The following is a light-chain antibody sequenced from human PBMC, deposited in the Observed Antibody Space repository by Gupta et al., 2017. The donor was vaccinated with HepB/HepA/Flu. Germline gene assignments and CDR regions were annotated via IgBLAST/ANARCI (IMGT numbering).Light chain of an antibody. Sequence: EIMMTQSPAPLSVSPGETVILSCRASQSVSRKLAWYQQKLGQAPRLLIYDASTRATDIPARFSGSGSGTEFTLTISSLQSEDFAIYYCQHYNNWPPYAFGQGTKLEIK. CDR2: DAS. CDR1: QSVSRK. CDR3: QHYNNWPPYA. V-gene: IGKV3-15*01. J-gene: IGKJ2*01.